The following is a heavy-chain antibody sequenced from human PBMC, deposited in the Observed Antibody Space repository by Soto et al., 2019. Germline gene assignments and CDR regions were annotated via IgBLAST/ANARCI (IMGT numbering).Heavy chain of an antibody. CDR2: ISYDGSNK. D-gene: IGHD6-19*01. CDR1: GFTFSSYA. V-gene: IGHV3-30-3*01. J-gene: IGHJ4*02. Sequence: GGSLRLSCAASGFTFSSYAMHWVRQAPGKGLEWVAVISYDGSNKYYADSVKGRFTISRDNSKNTLYLQMNSLRAEDTAVYYCARDGIAVAGTYFDYWGQGTLVTVSS. CDR3: ARDGIAVAGTYFDY.